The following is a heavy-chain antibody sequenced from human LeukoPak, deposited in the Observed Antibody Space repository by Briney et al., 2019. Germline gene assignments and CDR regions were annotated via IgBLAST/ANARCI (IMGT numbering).Heavy chain of an antibody. CDR3: ARGLDYDNGMDV. D-gene: IGHD6-19*01. J-gene: IGHJ6*02. CDR2: IYTSGGT. Sequence: SGTLSLTCTVSGGSISGYYWSWIRQPAGKGLEWIGRIYTSGGTNYNPSLKSRVTMSVDTSKNQFSLKLSSVTAADTAVYYCARGLDYDNGMDVWGQGTTVTVSS. V-gene: IGHV4-4*07. CDR1: GGSISGYY.